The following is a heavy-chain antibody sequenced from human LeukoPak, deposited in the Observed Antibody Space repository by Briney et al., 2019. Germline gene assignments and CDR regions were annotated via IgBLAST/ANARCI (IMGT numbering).Heavy chain of an antibody. CDR1: GYTLTELS. J-gene: IGHJ4*02. V-gene: IGHV1-24*01. D-gene: IGHD3-22*01. CDR2: FDPEDGET. CDR3: ARDGYYDSSGYYYGALDY. Sequence: ASVTVSFKVSGYTLTELSMHWVRQAPGKGLEWMGGFDPEDGETIYAQKFQGRVTMTRDTSTSTVYMELSSLRSEDTAVYYCARDGYYDSSGYYYGALDYWGQGTLVTVSS.